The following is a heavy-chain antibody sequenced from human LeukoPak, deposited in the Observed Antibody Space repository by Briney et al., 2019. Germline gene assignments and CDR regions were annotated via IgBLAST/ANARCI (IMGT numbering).Heavy chain of an antibody. CDR2: ISDSSTTI. V-gene: IGHV3-48*01. D-gene: IGHD3-3*01. J-gene: IGHJ4*02. CDR1: GFTFSSYN. CDR3: ARDRGGAYDFWSGYYTGYFDY. Sequence: GGSLRLSCAASGFTFSSYNMNWVRQAPGKWLEWVSYISDSSTTIYYADSVKGRFTISRDNAKNSLYLQMNSLRAEDTAVYYCARDRGGAYDFWSGYYTGYFDYWGQGTLVPVSS.